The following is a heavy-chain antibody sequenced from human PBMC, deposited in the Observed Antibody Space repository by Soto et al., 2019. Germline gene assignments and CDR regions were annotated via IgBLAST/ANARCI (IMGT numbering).Heavy chain of an antibody. CDR2: INAGNGNT. V-gene: IGHV1-3*05. CDR3: ARDSSGYYGVY. CDR1: GYTFSSDA. Sequence: QVQLVQSGAEEKKSGASVKVSCKASGYTFSSDAMHWVRQAPGQRLEWMGWINAGNGNTKYSQKFQGRVTITRDTSASTVYMELSSLRSEDTAVYYCARDSSGYYGVYWGQGTLVTVSP. J-gene: IGHJ4*02. D-gene: IGHD3-22*01.